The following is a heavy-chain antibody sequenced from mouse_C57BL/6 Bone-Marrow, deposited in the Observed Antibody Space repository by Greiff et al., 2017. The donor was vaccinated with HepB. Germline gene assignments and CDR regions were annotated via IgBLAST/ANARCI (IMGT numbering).Heavy chain of an antibody. CDR1: GIDFSRYW. CDR3: ASYYDYDGYFDY. V-gene: IGHV4-1*01. J-gene: IGHJ2*01. D-gene: IGHD2-4*01. Sequence: EVKVIESGGGLVQPGGSLKLSCAASGIDFSRYWMSWVRRAPGKGLEWIGEINPDSSTINYAPSLKDKFIISRDNAKNTLYLQMSKVRSEDTALYYCASYYDYDGYFDYWGQGTTLTVSS. CDR2: INPDSSTI.